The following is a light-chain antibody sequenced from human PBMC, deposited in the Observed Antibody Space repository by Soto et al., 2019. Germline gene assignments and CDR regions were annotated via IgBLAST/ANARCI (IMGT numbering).Light chain of an antibody. V-gene: IGLV2-8*01. CDR3: SSYAGSSDVV. CDR2: EVA. Sequence: QSVLTQPPSASGSPGQSVTISCTGTSSDVGGYNYVSWYQQHPGKAPKLMIYEVAKRPSGVPDRFTGSKSGNTASLTVSGLQIEDEAYYYCSSYAGSSDVVFGGGTKVTVL. CDR1: SSDVGGYNY. J-gene: IGLJ2*01.